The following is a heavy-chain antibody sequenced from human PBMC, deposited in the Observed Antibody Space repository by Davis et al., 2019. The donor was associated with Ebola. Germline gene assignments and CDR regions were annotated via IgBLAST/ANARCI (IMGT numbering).Heavy chain of an antibody. Sequence: KVSCKASGYTFTSYWISWVRQMPGKGLEWMGRIDPSDSYTNYSPSFQGHVTISADKSISTAYLQWSSLKASDTAMYYCARPSGYDYLDFDYWGQGTLVSVSS. CDR3: ARPSGYDYLDFDY. CDR2: IDPSDSYT. D-gene: IGHD5-12*01. V-gene: IGHV5-10-1*01. CDR1: GYTFTSYW. J-gene: IGHJ4*02.